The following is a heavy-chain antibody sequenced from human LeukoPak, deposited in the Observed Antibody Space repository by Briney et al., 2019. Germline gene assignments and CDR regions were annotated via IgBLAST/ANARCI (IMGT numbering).Heavy chain of an antibody. V-gene: IGHV4-59*01. J-gene: IGHJ3*02. CDR1: GGSISSYY. CDR3: ARVIIDYDFWSVYYRDAFDI. D-gene: IGHD3-3*01. CDR2: IYYSGST. Sequence: SSETLFLTWTVAGGSISSYYWSWIRQPPGKGLEWIGYIYYSGSTNYNPSLKSRVTISVDKSKNQFSLKLSSVTAADTAVYYCARVIIDYDFWSVYYRDAFDIWGQGTMVTVSS.